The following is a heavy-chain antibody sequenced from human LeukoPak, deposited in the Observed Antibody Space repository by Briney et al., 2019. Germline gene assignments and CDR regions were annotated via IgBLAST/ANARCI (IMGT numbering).Heavy chain of an antibody. J-gene: IGHJ4*02. D-gene: IGHD6-19*01. CDR3: ARDQRYLAVAGTSSDY. V-gene: IGHV3-20*04. Sequence: SGGSLRLSCAASGFTFDDYGMSWVGQAPGKGVEWVSGINWNGGSTGYADSVKGRFTISRDNAKNSLYLQMNSLRAEDTAVYYCARDQRYLAVAGTSSDYWGQGTLVTVSS. CDR2: INWNGGST. CDR1: GFTFDDYG.